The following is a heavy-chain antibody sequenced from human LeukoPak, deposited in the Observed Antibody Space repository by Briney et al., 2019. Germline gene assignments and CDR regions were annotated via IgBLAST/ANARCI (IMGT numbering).Heavy chain of an antibody. D-gene: IGHD6-6*01. V-gene: IGHV3-53*01. J-gene: IGHJ4*02. CDR1: GFTVSSNY. CDR2: IYSGGST. CDR3: ARVKWQLAYYFDY. Sequence: PGGSLRLSCAASGFTVSSNYMSWVRQVPGKGLEWVSVIYSGGSTYYADSVKGRFTISRDNSKNTLYLQMNSLRAEDTAVYYCARVKWQLAYYFDYWGQGTLVTVSS.